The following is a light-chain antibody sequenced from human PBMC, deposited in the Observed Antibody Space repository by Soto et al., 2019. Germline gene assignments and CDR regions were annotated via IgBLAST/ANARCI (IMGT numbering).Light chain of an antibody. CDR3: QQHLSTPLT. CDR1: QSVLYSSNNKNY. Sequence: DIVMTQSPDSLAVSLGERATINCKSSQSVLYSSNNKNYLAWYQQKPGQPPKLHIYWASTRESGVPDRFSGSESETDFTLTISSLQAEDVAVYYCQQHLSTPLTFGGGTKVELK. CDR2: WAS. V-gene: IGKV4-1*01. J-gene: IGKJ4*01.